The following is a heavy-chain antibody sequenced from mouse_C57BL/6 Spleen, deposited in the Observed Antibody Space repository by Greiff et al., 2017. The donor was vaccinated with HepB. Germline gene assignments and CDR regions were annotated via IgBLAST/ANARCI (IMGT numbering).Heavy chain of an antibody. D-gene: IGHD2-5*01. Sequence: VQLQQPGAELVKPGASVKLSCKASGYTFTTYWMHWVKQRPGQGLEWIGMIHPNSGSTNYNEKFKSKATLTVDKSSSTAYMQLSSLTSEDSAVYYCARKGAYYSNYAYFDYWGQGTTLTVSS. V-gene: IGHV1-64*01. CDR1: GYTFTTYW. CDR2: IHPNSGST. J-gene: IGHJ2*01. CDR3: ARKGAYYSNYAYFDY.